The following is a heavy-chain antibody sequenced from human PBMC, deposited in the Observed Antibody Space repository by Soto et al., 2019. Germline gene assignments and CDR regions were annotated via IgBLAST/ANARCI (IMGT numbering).Heavy chain of an antibody. CDR2: INHSGST. J-gene: IGHJ6*02. V-gene: IGHV4-34*01. D-gene: IGHD3-10*01. CDR3: ARGEYLLLLFGGCRHYYYYYMVL. CDR1: SGSFSSYY. Sequence: SETMSLTSALYSGSFSSYYWSWIRPPPGKGMEWIGEINHSGSTNYNPSLKIGVTISVDTSKNQFSLTLSPWPAADTALFSWARGEYLLLLFGGCRHYYYYYMVLWRRGT.